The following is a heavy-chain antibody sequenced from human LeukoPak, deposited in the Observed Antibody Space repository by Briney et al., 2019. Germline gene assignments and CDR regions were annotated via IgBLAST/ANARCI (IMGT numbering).Heavy chain of an antibody. Sequence: SETLSLTCTVSGGSISSSSYYWGWIRQPPGKGLEWIGSIHYSGSTYYNPSLKSRVTISVDTSKNQFSLKLSSVTAADTAVYYCARVWNPQNRKRRVSQDFDYWGQGTLVTVSS. CDR1: GGSISSSSYY. V-gene: IGHV4-39*07. CDR3: ARVWNPQNRKRRVSQDFDY. D-gene: IGHD1-1*01. J-gene: IGHJ4*02. CDR2: IHYSGST.